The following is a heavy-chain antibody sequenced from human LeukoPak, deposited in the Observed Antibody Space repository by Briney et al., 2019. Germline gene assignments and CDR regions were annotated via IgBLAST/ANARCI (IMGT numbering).Heavy chain of an antibody. CDR2: IYSSGGT. CDR1: GGSIRSSSYD. CDR3: ARRRTDYYDSSGAFDM. Sequence: SETLSLTCTVSGGSIRSSSYDWGWIRQPPAKGLEWIGSIYSSGGTYYNPSLKSRVTISVVTSKSQFSLKLSSVTAADTAVYYCARRRTDYYDSSGAFDMWGQGTMVTVSS. J-gene: IGHJ3*02. D-gene: IGHD3-22*01. V-gene: IGHV4-39*01.